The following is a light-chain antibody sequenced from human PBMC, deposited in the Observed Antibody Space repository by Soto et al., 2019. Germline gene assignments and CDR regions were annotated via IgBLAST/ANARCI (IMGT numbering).Light chain of an antibody. V-gene: IGKV3-11*01. CDR2: DAS. CDR1: QSVRSN. CDR3: QQRDTWPWT. Sequence: EVVLTQSPATLSLSPGERATLSCRASQSVRSNLAWYQHKPGQPPRLLIYDASNRATGIPARFSGSGSGTDFTLTISNLEPEDFAVYYCQQRDTWPWTFGQGAKVEIK. J-gene: IGKJ1*01.